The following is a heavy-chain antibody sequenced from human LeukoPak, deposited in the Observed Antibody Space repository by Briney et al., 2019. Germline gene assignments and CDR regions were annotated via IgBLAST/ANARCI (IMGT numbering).Heavy chain of an antibody. Sequence: SETLSLTCTVSDGSISSGSYYWGWIRQPPGKGLEWIGSIYYSGSTYYNPSLKSRVTISVDTSKNQFSLKLSSVTAADTAVYYCARNYGSGSYSPANWFDHWGQGTLLTVSS. V-gene: IGHV4-39*01. J-gene: IGHJ5*02. CDR2: IYYSGST. D-gene: IGHD3-10*01. CDR1: DGSISSGSYY. CDR3: ARNYGSGSYSPANWFDH.